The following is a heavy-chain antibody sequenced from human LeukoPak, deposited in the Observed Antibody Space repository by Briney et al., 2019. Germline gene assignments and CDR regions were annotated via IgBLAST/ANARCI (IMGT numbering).Heavy chain of an antibody. J-gene: IGHJ4*02. CDR2: ISGSGGST. CDR3: ARDLRAGSYGFD. CDR1: GFTFSSYA. D-gene: IGHD5-18*01. V-gene: IGHV3-23*01. Sequence: GGSLRLSCAASGFTFSSYAMSWVRQAPGKGLEWVSAISGSGGSTYYADSVKGRFTISRDNAKNSVWLQMNSLRVEDTAIYYCARDLRAGSYGFDWGQGALVTVSS.